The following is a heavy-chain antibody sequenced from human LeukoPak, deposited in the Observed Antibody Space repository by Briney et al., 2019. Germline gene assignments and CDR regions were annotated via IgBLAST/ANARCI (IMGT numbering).Heavy chain of an antibody. CDR1: GYTFTSYD. V-gene: IGHV1-8*01. D-gene: IGHD6-6*01. J-gene: IGHJ6*03. CDR2: MNPNSGNT. Sequence: ASVTVSCKASGYTFTSYDINWVRQATGQGLEWMGWMNPNSGNTGYAQKFQGRVTMTRNTSISTAYMELSSLRSEDTAVYYCARGGDEYSSSSGAYYYYYYMDVWGKGTTVTVSS. CDR3: ARGGDEYSSSSGAYYYYYYMDV.